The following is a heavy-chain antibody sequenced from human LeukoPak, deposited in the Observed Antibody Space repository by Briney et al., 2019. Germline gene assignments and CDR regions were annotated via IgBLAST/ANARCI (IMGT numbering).Heavy chain of an antibody. CDR3: AAVPLVRGVTDSCDY. V-gene: IGHV3-48*02. J-gene: IGHJ4*02. CDR2: ISKTSRTI. D-gene: IGHD3-10*02. CDR1: GSTFSTFG. Sequence: PGDSRRLSCVASGSTFSTFGMNWVRQAPGMGLEWLSYISKTSRTINYADSVRGRFTISRDNAKNSLYLQMNSLRDEDTAVYYCAAVPLVRGVTDSCDYWGQGTLVTVSS.